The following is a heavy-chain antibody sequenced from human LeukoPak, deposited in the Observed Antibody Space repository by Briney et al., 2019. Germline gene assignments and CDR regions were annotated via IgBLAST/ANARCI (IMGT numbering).Heavy chain of an antibody. CDR1: GFTFSSYW. CDR2: IKQDGSEK. CDR3: TKDKSIGSWYGSFDY. J-gene: IGHJ4*02. V-gene: IGHV3-7*03. Sequence: PGGSLRLSCAASGFTFSSYWMSWVRQAPGKGLEWVANIKQDGSEKYYVDSVKGRFTISRDNAKNSLYLQMNSLRAEDTALYYCTKDKSIGSWYGSFDYWGQGTLVTVSS. D-gene: IGHD6-13*01.